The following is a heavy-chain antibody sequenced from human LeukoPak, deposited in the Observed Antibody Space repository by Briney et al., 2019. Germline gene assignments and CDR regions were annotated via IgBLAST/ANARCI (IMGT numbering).Heavy chain of an antibody. J-gene: IGHJ1*01. D-gene: IGHD3-22*01. CDR2: IRQDGSEK. CDR1: GFTFSTYW. Sequence: PGESLRLSCAASGFTFSTYWMHWVRQTPGKGLEWVANIRQDGSEKYYVDSVKGRFTISRDNAKNSLYLQMNSLRAEDTAVYYCARVGYYDSSGYYPKYFQHWGQGTLVTVSS. CDR3: ARVGYYDSSGYYPKYFQH. V-gene: IGHV3-7*01.